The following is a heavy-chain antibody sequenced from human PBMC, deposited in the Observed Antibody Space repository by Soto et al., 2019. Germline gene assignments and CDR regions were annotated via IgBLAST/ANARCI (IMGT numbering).Heavy chain of an antibody. CDR3: ARDGPVLRFLEWPPGAKSPFDP. Sequence: ASVKVSCKASGGTFSSYAISWVRQAPGQGLEWMGGIIPIFGTANYAQKFQGRVTITADESTSTAYMELSSLRSEDTAVYYCARDGPVLRFLEWPPGAKSPFDPWGQGTLVTVSS. D-gene: IGHD3-3*01. CDR1: GGTFSSYA. CDR2: IIPIFGTA. V-gene: IGHV1-69*13. J-gene: IGHJ5*02.